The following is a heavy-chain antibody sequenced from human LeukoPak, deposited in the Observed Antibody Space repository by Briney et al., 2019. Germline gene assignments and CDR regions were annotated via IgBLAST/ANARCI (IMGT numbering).Heavy chain of an antibody. Sequence: ASVKVSCKASGYTFTSYYMHGVRQAPGQGLEWMGIISPSGASTTYAQNFQGRVTMTRDMSTSTLYMELSSLKSEDTAVYYCARGSSWSPRDAFDIWGQGTMVTVSS. CDR2: ISPSGAST. V-gene: IGHV1-46*01. CDR1: GYTFTSYY. J-gene: IGHJ3*02. CDR3: ARGSSWSPRDAFDI.